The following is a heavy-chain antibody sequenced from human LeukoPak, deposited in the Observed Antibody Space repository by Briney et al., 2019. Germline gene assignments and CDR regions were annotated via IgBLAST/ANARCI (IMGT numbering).Heavy chain of an antibody. CDR2: IRSKANSYAT. D-gene: IGHD6-19*01. J-gene: IGHJ4*02. CDR1: GFTFSGSA. CDR3: TLRAYSSGRYLDYFDY. Sequence: GGSLRLSCAASGFTFSGSAMHWVRQASGKGLEWVGRIRSKANSYATAYAASVKGRFTISRDDSKNTAYLQMNSLKTEDTAVYYCTLRAYSSGRYLDYFDYWGQGTLVTVSS. V-gene: IGHV3-73*01.